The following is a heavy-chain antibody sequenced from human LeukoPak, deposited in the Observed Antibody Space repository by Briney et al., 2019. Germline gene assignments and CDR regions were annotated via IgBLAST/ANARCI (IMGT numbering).Heavy chain of an antibody. V-gene: IGHV3-21*01. J-gene: IGHJ4*02. CDR1: GFTFSSYS. CDR2: ISSGGTFM. D-gene: IGHD1-1*01. Sequence: GGSLRLSCAASGFTFSSYSINWVRQAPGKGLEWVSSISSGGTFMYYADSVKGRFTISRDNAKKSVFLQMNCLRAEDSAVYYCAREPTGDYWGQGMLVTVSS. CDR3: AREPTGDY.